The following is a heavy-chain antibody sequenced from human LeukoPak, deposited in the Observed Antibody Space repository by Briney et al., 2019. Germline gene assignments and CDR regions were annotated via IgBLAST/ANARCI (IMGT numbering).Heavy chain of an antibody. CDR1: GFTFSSYA. CDR3: ARGRGYSYGHTDY. CDR2: ISYDGSNK. D-gene: IGHD5-18*01. Sequence: GRSLRLSCAASGFTFSSYAMHWVRQAPGKGLEWVAVISYDGSNKYYADSVKGRFTISRDNSKNTLYLQMNSLRAEDTAEYYCARGRGYSYGHTDYWGQGTLVTVSS. J-gene: IGHJ4*02. V-gene: IGHV3-30-3*01.